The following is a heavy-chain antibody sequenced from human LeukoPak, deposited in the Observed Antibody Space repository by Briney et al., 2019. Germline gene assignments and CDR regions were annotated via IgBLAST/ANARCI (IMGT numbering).Heavy chain of an antibody. J-gene: IGHJ6*04. CDR1: GASISSGDYY. CDR3: ARDLIVGGPAGMYYYYGMDV. V-gene: IGHV4-30-4*01. Sequence: SQTLSLTCTVSGASISSGDYYWSWLRQPPGKGLEWIGYTYYSGSTYYNPSLKSRVTISVDTSKNQFSLKLSSVTAADTAVYYCARDLIVGGPAGMYYYYGMDVWGKGTTVTVSS. D-gene: IGHD2-2*01. CDR2: TYYSGST.